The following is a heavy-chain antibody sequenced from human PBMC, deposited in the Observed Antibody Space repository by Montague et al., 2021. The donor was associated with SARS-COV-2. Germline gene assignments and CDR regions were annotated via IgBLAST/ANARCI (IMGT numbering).Heavy chain of an antibody. D-gene: IGHD3-3*01. V-gene: IGHV3-30*04. CDR1: GFTFSSYA. Sequence: SLRLSCAASGFTFSSYAMHWVRQAPGKGLEWVAVISYDVSNKYXXXSXXXRFXISRDNSKNTLHLQMNSLRAEATAVSYCARDYRYYDFWSGYSKGQNCYYYYYMDVWGKGTTVTVSS. CDR3: ARDYRYYDFWSGYSKGQNCYYYYYMDV. CDR2: ISYDVSNK. J-gene: IGHJ6*03.